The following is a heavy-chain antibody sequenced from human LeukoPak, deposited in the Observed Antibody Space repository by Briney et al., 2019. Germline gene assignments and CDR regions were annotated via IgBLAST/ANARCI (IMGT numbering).Heavy chain of an antibody. V-gene: IGHV4-59*01. CDR1: GGFISSYY. CDR3: ARDLGCSSTSCYTEGWFDP. J-gene: IGHJ5*02. Sequence: PSETLSLTCSVSGGFISSYYWSWIRQPQGKGLAWIGYIYYSGSTNYNPSLKSRVTISVDTSKNQFSLKLSSVTAADTAVYYCARDLGCSSTSCYTEGWFDPWGQGTLVTVSS. CDR2: IYYSGST. D-gene: IGHD2-2*02.